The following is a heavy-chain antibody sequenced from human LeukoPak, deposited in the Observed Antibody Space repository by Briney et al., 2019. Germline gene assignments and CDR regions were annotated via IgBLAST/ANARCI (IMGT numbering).Heavy chain of an antibody. V-gene: IGHV3-21*01. D-gene: IGHD6-19*01. CDR3: ARGSRYSSGWYDY. Sequence: GGSLRLSCAASGFTFSSYSMNWVRQAPGKGLEWVSSISSSSSSYIYYADSVKGRFTISRDNAKNSLYLQMNSLRAEDTAVYYCARGSRYSSGWYDYWGQGTLVTVSS. CDR1: GFTFSSYS. CDR2: ISSSSSSYI. J-gene: IGHJ4*02.